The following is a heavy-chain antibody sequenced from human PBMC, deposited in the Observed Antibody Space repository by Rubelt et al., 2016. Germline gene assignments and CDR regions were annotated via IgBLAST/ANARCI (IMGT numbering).Heavy chain of an antibody. CDR2: SNDSGST. V-gene: IGHV4-34*01. Sequence: QVQLQQWGAGLLKPSETLSLTCIVYGGSFDGYHWTWIRQPPGKGLEWIGDSNDSGSTNYNPSLKSRVTISVDTSKNQFSLKLSSVTAADTAVYYCARGNVVGILDGFEIWGQGTTVTVSS. D-gene: IGHD2-21*01. CDR1: GGSFDGYH. CDR3: ARGNVVGILDGFEI. J-gene: IGHJ3*02.